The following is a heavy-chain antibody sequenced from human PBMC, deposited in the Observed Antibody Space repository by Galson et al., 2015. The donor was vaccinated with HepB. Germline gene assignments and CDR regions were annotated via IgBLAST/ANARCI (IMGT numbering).Heavy chain of an antibody. V-gene: IGHV3-30*04. CDR1: GFTFRSYT. D-gene: IGHD4-23*01. J-gene: IGHJ4*02. Sequence: SLRLSCAASGFTFRSYTMHWVRQAPGKGLEWVAVISYDEGNIHYADSVKGRFTISRDNSKNTLYLQMNTLRPEDTAIYSCARDRAGSYDGTSRVDNWGQGTLVTVS. CDR3: ARDRAGSYDGTSRVDN. CDR2: ISYDEGNI.